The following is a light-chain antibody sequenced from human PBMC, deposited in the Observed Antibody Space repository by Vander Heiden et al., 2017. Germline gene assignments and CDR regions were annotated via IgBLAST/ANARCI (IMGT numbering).Light chain of an antibody. CDR1: SSNTGAGYD. Sequence: QSVLTQPPSVPGAPGQRVTISCTESSSNTGAGYDVCWYQHLPGTVPKLLIYGDTNRPSGVPDRFSGSKSATSASLAITGLQAEDEADYYCQSFDSSLSGYVFGTGTKVTVL. V-gene: IGLV1-40*01. J-gene: IGLJ1*01. CDR2: GDT. CDR3: QSFDSSLSGYV.